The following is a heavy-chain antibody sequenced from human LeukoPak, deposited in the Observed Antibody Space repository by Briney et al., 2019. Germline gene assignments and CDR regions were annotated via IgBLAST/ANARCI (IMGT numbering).Heavy chain of an antibody. D-gene: IGHD3-9*01. CDR1: GYTFTSYD. J-gene: IGHJ4*02. V-gene: IGHV1-8*01. Sequence: GASVKVSCKASGYTFTSYDINWVRQATGQGLEWMGWMNPNSGNTGYAQKFQGRVTMTRNTSISTAYMELSSLRSEDTAVYYCARVTDIYDILTGYPRVVYYFDYWGQGTLVTVSS. CDR2: MNPNSGNT. CDR3: ARVTDIYDILTGYPRVVYYFDY.